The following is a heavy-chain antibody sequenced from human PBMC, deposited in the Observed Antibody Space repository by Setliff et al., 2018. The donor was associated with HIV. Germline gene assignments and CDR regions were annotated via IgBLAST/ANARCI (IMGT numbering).Heavy chain of an antibody. J-gene: IGHJ6*03. CDR2: IIPILGVA. Sequence: KVSCKASRSTFNSHTINWVRQAPGQGLDWMGRIIPILGVANYAQRFQGKVTITADKSTSTAYMGLTSLRFDDTAMYYCVRGVQSPPHYSYYYMDVWGEGTMVTVSS. CDR3: VRGVQSPPHYSYYYMDV. D-gene: IGHD3-3*01. CDR1: RSTFNSHT. V-gene: IGHV1-69*02.